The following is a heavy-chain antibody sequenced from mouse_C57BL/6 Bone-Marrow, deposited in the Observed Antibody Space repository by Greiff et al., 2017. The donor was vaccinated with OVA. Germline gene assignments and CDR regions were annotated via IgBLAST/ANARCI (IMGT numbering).Heavy chain of an antibody. CDR2: IYPRSGNT. CDR3: ARGDYGNLEYFDY. D-gene: IGHD1-1*01. J-gene: IGHJ2*01. Sequence: VHLVESGAELARPGASVKLSCKASGYTFTSYGISWVKQRTGQGLEWIGEIYPRSGNTYYNEKFKGKATLTADKSSSTAYMELRSLTSEDSAVYFCARGDYGNLEYFDYWGQGTTLTVSS. V-gene: IGHV1-81*01. CDR1: GYTFTSYG.